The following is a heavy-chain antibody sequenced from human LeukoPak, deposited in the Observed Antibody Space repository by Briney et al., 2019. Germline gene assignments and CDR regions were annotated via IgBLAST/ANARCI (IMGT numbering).Heavy chain of an antibody. Sequence: SGGSLRLSCAASGFTFSGFWMSWVRQAPGKGLEWVANIKQDGSEKYYVDSVKGRFTISRDNAKNSLYLQMNSLRAEDTAVYYCARRAGAYSHPYDYWGQGTLVTVSS. V-gene: IGHV3-7*01. D-gene: IGHD4/OR15-4a*01. J-gene: IGHJ4*02. CDR3: ARRAGAYSHPYDY. CDR2: IKQDGSEK. CDR1: GFTFSGFW.